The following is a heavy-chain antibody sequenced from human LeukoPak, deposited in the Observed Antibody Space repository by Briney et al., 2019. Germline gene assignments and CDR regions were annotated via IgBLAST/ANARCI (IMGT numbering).Heavy chain of an antibody. CDR3: VKESTISGYYYAPDY. D-gene: IGHD3-22*01. CDR1: GFIFSNYA. CDR2: ISGSGANT. V-gene: IGHV3-23*01. Sequence: GPCLRLSRAASGFIFSNYATTSVRQPPGKWLEWVSIISGSGANTYNADPMNGRFTISRENSENTLYLQMKSLRAEDTAVYYCVKESTISGYYYAPDYGGQGTVVTVS. J-gene: IGHJ4*02.